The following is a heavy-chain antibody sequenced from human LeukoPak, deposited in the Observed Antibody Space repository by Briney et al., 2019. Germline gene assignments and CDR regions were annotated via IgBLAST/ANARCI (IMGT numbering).Heavy chain of an antibody. CDR3: AKKYSTGLDP. CDR1: GFTFSSSW. V-gene: IGHV3-7*03. CDR2: IQQDGSDK. Sequence: GGSLRLSCAASGFTFSSSWMSWVRQAPGKGLEWVANIQQDGSDKYYVDSVKGRFTISRDNAKNSLYLQMNSLRAEDTAVYYCAKKYSTGLDPWGQGTLVTVSS. D-gene: IGHD1-26*01. J-gene: IGHJ5*02.